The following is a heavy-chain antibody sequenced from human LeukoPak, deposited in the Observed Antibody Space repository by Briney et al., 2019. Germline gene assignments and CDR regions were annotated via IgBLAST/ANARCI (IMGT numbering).Heavy chain of an antibody. V-gene: IGHV3-23*01. CDR1: ELTFSAYA. Sequence: GGSLRLSCVGSELTFSAYAMSWVRQTPGKGLEWVSGISGNGANTDSADSVEGRFTISRDNYKDTLYLEMTNLRAEDAAVYYCVARNGYHYAFDYWGQGTQVVVSP. CDR2: ISGNGANT. D-gene: IGHD3-10*01. J-gene: IGHJ4*02. CDR3: VARNGYHYAFDY.